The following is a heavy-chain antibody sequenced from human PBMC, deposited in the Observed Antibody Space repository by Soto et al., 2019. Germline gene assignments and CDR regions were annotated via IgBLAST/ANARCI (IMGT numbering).Heavy chain of an antibody. CDR2: ISAYNGNT. D-gene: IGHD3-10*01. Sequence: ASVKVSCKTSGYTFTSYALTWVRQATGQGLEWMGWISAYNGNTASAQKFQGRLTMTTDASTTTAYMELMSLRSDDTAVYYCARDRGSLESRELDYWGQGTLVTVSS. V-gene: IGHV1-18*01. CDR1: GYTFTSYA. J-gene: IGHJ4*02. CDR3: ARDRGSLESRELDY.